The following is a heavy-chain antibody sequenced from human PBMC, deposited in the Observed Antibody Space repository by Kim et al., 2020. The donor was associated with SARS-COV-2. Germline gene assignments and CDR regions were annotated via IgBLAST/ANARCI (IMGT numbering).Heavy chain of an antibody. CDR3: AILPRYQLQ. Sequence: GGSLRRSCAASGFTFSSYAMHWVRQAPGKGLEWVAVISYDGSNKYYADSVKGRFTISRDNSKNTLYLQMNSLRAEDTAVYYCAILPRYQLQWGQGTLVTVSS. V-gene: IGHV3-30*04. J-gene: IGHJ4*02. CDR2: ISYDGSNK. CDR1: GFTFSSYA. D-gene: IGHD2-2*01.